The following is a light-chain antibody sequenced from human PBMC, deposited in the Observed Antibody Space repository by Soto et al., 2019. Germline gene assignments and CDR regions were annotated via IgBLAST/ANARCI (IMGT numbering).Light chain of an antibody. CDR3: QSYDSSLRGV. J-gene: IGLJ2*01. CDR2: GNS. CDR1: SSNIGAGYD. V-gene: IGLV1-40*01. Sequence: QLVLTQPPSVSGAPGQRVTISCTGSSSNIGAGYDVHWYQQLPGTAPKLLIYGNSNRPSGVPDRFSGSKSGTSASLAITGLQAEEEADYYCQSYDSSLRGVFGGGTQLTVL.